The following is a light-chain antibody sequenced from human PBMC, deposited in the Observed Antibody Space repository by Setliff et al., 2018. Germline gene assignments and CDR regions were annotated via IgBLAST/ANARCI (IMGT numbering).Light chain of an antibody. CDR2: DVN. CDR3: ASKTGPGTYV. CDR1: FGAYGSAY. J-gene: IGLJ1*01. Sequence: QSVLTQPASVSGSPEQSITISCTGEFGAYGSAYVSWYQQHPDKAPKRIIYDVNNRPSGISHRFSGCNSANTASLTISGLQAEYEAEYFCASKTGPGTYVFGTGTKVTVL. V-gene: IGLV2-14*03.